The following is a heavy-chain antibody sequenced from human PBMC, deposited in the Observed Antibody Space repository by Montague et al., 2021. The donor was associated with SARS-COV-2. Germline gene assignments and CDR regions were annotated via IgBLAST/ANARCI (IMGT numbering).Heavy chain of an antibody. V-gene: IGHV4-31*03. D-gene: IGHD4-23*01. CDR2: IYYSGSA. Sequence: TLSLTCTVSGGSISSGGYYWSWIRQHPGKGLEWIGYIYYSGSAYYNPSLKSRVTISVDTSKNHVSLKLTSVTAADTAVYYCARAVENTVVTHFDYWGQGTLVTVSS. CDR1: GGSISSGGYY. J-gene: IGHJ4*02. CDR3: ARAVENTVVTHFDY.